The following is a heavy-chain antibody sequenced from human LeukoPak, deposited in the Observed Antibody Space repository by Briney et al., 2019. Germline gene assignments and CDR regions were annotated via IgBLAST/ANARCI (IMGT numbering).Heavy chain of an antibody. Sequence: GRSLRLSCAASGFTFSSYGMHWVRQAPGKGLEWVAVISYDGSNKYYADSVKGRFTISRDNSKNTLYLQMNSLRAEDTAVYYCARGELTTGNAFDIWGQGTMVTVSS. J-gene: IGHJ3*02. CDR2: ISYDGSNK. CDR1: GFTFSSYG. V-gene: IGHV3-30*03. D-gene: IGHD3-22*01. CDR3: ARGELTTGNAFDI.